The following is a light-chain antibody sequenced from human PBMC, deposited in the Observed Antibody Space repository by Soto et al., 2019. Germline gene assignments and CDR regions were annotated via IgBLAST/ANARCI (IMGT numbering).Light chain of an antibody. J-gene: IGKJ1*01. CDR1: QSVGSSY. V-gene: IGKV3-20*01. CDR3: HQYGSSPKWT. Sequence: EIVMTQSPGTLSLSPGERATLSCRASQSVGSSYLAWYQQKPGQAPRLLIYGASSRATGIPDRFSGSGSGTDFTLTISRLEPEDFAVYYCHQYGSSPKWTFGQGTKVDIK. CDR2: GAS.